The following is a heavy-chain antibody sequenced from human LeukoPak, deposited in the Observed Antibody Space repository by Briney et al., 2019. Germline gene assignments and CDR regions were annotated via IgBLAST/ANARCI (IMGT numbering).Heavy chain of an antibody. CDR1: GGSISNYY. J-gene: IGHJ4*02. D-gene: IGHD6-19*01. CDR2: IYYSGST. V-gene: IGHV4-59*01. CDR3: VRHEAGYSSGWYVY. Sequence: KPSETLSLTCTVSGGSISNYYWSWVRQPPGKGLEWIGYIYYSGSTNYNPSLKSRVTISVDTSKNQFSLKLSSVTAADTAVYYCVRHEAGYSSGWYVYWGQGTLVTVS.